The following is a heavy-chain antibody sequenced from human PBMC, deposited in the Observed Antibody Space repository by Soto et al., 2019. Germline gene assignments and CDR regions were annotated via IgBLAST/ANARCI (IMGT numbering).Heavy chain of an antibody. CDR3: TREWPGYSGQDFQGMDV. Sequence: SLILSCTASGFTFGDYAMSWVRQAPGKGLEWVGFIRSKAYSGTIEYAASVKGRITISRDDSKSIAYLQMNNLRTEDTGVYYCTREWPGYSGQDFQGMDVWGQGTTVTVS. V-gene: IGHV3-49*04. CDR2: IRSKAYSGTI. J-gene: IGHJ6*02. CDR1: GFTFGDYA. D-gene: IGHD5-12*01.